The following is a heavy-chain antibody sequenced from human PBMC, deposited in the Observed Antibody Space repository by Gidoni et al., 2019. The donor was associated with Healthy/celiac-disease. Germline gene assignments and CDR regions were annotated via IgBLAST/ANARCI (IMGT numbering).Heavy chain of an antibody. D-gene: IGHD1-26*01. CDR2: ISGSGGST. Sequence: TFSSYAMSWVRQAPGKGLEWVSAISGSGGSTYYADTVMGRFTISRDNSKNTLYLQLNSLRAEDTAVYYCAQDTVGAAFSGYWGQGTLVTVSS. V-gene: IGHV3-23*01. CDR3: AQDTVGAAFSGY. CDR1: TFSSYA. J-gene: IGHJ4*02.